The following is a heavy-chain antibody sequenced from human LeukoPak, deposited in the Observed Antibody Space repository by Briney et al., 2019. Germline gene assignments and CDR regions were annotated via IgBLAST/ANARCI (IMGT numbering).Heavy chain of an antibody. CDR1: GFTFSSYS. J-gene: IGHJ4*02. Sequence: GGSLRLSCAASGFTFSSYSMNWARQAPGKGLEWVSSIFPSGGEIHYADSVRGRFTISRDNSKSTLSLQMNSLRAEDTAIYYCATYRQVLLPFESWGQGTLVTVSS. CDR3: ATYRQVLLPFES. V-gene: IGHV3-21*04. D-gene: IGHD2-8*02. CDR2: IFPSGGEI.